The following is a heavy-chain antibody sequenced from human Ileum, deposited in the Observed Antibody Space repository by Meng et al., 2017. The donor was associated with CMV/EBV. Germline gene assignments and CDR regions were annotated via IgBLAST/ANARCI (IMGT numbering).Heavy chain of an antibody. CDR2: ITGSGDII. Sequence: VQLVESGGGVVQPGWYLRLSCAAAGFSFSSYGMHWVRQAPGKGLEWVSYITGSGDIIYYADSVKGRFTISRDNAKSSLYLEINSLRAEDTAVYYCARGNYGFDYWGQGTLVTVSS. D-gene: IGHD4-17*01. CDR1: GFSFSSYG. J-gene: IGHJ4*02. CDR3: ARGNYGFDY. V-gene: IGHV3-48*04.